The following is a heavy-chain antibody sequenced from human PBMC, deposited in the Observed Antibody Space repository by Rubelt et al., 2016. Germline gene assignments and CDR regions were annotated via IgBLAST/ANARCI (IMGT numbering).Heavy chain of an antibody. Sequence: VKVSCMASGYNFIGYEITWVRQAPGQGLEWVGWITTHNDDTKYAEKFQGRVTMTTDTSTSTAYLELRSLRSDDTAVYYCAREGWELDNMDYYYGMDVWGQGTTVTVSS. D-gene: IGHD1-26*01. V-gene: IGHV1-18*01. CDR2: ITTHNDDT. CDR3: AREGWELDNMDYYYGMDV. CDR1: GYNFIGYE. J-gene: IGHJ6*02.